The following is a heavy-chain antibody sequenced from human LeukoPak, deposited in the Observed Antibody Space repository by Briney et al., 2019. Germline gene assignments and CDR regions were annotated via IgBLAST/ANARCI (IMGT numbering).Heavy chain of an antibody. CDR1: GFSFSDYY. Sequence: GGSLRLSCAASGFSFSDYYMTWIRQAPGKGVDWVAYISSRSTTIFYADSVKGRFTISRDNSKNTLYLQMNSLRAEDTAVYYCAKDSRSSSPVPDAFDIWGQGTMVTVSS. D-gene: IGHD6-6*01. V-gene: IGHV3-11*01. CDR2: ISSRSTTI. J-gene: IGHJ3*02. CDR3: AKDSRSSSPVPDAFDI.